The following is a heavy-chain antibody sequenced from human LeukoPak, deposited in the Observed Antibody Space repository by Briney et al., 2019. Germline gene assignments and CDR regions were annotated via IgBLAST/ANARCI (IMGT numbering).Heavy chain of an antibody. CDR2: IYHRGTT. CDR1: GGSIGIDDYY. J-gene: IGHJ5*02. D-gene: IGHD6-13*01. Sequence: SETLSLTCTVSGGSIGIDDYYWTWIRQPPGKGLEWIGYIYHRGTTYYNPSLESRVTISVDTSKNQFSLKLSSVTAADTAVYYCASSQNIAAAGRWFDPWGQGTLVTVSS. V-gene: IGHV4-30-2*01. CDR3: ASSQNIAAAGRWFDP.